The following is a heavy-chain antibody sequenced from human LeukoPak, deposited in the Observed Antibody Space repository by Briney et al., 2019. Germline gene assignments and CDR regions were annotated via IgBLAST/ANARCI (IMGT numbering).Heavy chain of an antibody. CDR2: IYHSGST. CDR1: GESFSGYY. V-gene: IGHV4-34*01. D-gene: IGHD3-10*01. Sequence: PSETLSLTCAVYGESFSGYYWSWIRQPPGKGLEWIGEIYHSGSTNYNPSLKSRVTVSVDTSKNRFSLKLNSVTAADTAVYYCARVRRGSWSGGGAFAFEIWGQGTKVTVSS. CDR3: ARVRRGSWSGGGAFAFEI. J-gene: IGHJ3*02.